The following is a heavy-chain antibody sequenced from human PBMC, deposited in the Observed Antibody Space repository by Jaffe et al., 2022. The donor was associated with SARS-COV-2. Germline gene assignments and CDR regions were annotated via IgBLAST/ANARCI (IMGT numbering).Heavy chain of an antibody. Sequence: EVQLVESGGGLVQPRGSLRLSCAASGFTFSDHYMDWVRQAPGRGLEWVGRIRKKDNSYTTEYAAAVKGRFTISRDDSKNSLYLQMNSLKTEDTAVYYCARRIAVAGSDASDIWGQGTMVTVSS. V-gene: IGHV3-72*01. CDR1: GFTFSDHY. CDR2: IRKKDNSYTT. D-gene: IGHD6-19*01. CDR3: ARRIAVAGSDASDI. J-gene: IGHJ3*02.